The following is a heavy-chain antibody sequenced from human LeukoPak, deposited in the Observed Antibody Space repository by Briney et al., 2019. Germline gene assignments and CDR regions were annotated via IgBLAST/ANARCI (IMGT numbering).Heavy chain of an antibody. D-gene: IGHD2-15*01. CDR1: GGSISSYY. CDR3: AREVDCSGGSCYHFDY. Sequence: SETLSLTCTVSGGSISSYYWSWIRQPPGKGLEWIGYIYYSGSTNYNPSLKSRVTISVDTSKNQFSLKLSSVTAVDTAVYYCAREVDCSGGSCYHFDYWGQGTLVTVSS. V-gene: IGHV4-59*01. CDR2: IYYSGST. J-gene: IGHJ4*02.